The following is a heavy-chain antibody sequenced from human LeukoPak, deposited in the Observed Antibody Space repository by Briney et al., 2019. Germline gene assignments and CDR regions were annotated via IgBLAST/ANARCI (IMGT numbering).Heavy chain of an antibody. CDR1: GYSFSEYW. D-gene: IGHD2-8*02. CDR3: ARRAVSRVVSTVDAFDY. J-gene: IGHJ4*02. V-gene: IGHV5-51*01. Sequence: GESLKISCKASGYSFSEYWIAWVRQMPGKGLEWMGIVYPGDSDTRYSPSFQGQVTISADQSTSTASPQRSSLKASDTAMYYCARRAVSRVVSTVDAFDYWAQGTLVTVSS. CDR2: VYPGDSDT.